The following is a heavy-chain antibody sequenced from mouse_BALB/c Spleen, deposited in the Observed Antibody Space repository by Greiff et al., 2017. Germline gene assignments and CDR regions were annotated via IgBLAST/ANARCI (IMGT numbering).Heavy chain of an antibody. CDR2: INPYNDGT. CDR1: GYTFTSYV. CDR3: ARGGTGTGFAY. Sequence: EVQLQQSGPELVKPGASVKMSCKASGYTFTSYVMHWVKQKPGQGLEWIGYINPYNDGTKYNEKFKGKATLTSDTSSSTAYMELSSLTSEDSAVYYCARGGTGTGFAYWGQGTLVTVSA. D-gene: IGHD4-1*01. J-gene: IGHJ3*01. V-gene: IGHV1-14*01.